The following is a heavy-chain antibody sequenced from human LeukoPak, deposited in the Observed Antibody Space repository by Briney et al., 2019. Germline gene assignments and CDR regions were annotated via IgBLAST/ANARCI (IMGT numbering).Heavy chain of an antibody. CDR1: GFTFSTYY. CDR3: AKMAYASGSYGGEDF. V-gene: IGHV3-11*01. CDR2: ISSSGGTI. D-gene: IGHD3-10*01. J-gene: IGHJ4*02. Sequence: GGSLRLSCAASGFTFSTYYMSWIRQAPGKGLEWVSYISSSGGTIYYADSVKGRFTISRDNSQNTLYLQMNSLRVEDTAVYFCAKMAYASGSYGGEDFWGQGNLVTVSS.